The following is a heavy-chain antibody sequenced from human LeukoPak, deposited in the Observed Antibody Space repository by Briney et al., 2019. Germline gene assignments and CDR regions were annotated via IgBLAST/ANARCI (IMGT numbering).Heavy chain of an antibody. Sequence: GGSLRLSRAASGFTFSSYAMSWVRQAPGKGLEWVSAISGSGGSTYYADSVKGRFTISRDNSKNTLYLQMNSLRAEDTAVYYCAKVVGATSAFDIWGQGTMVTVSS. CDR3: AKVVGATSAFDI. J-gene: IGHJ3*02. CDR2: ISGSGGST. CDR1: GFTFSSYA. D-gene: IGHD1-26*01. V-gene: IGHV3-23*01.